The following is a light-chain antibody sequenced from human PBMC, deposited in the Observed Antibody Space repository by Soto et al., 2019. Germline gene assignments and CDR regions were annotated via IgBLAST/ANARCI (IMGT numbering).Light chain of an antibody. CDR2: DSS. V-gene: IGKV1-33*01. CDR1: QDISNF. J-gene: IGKJ5*01. Sequence: DIQMTQSPSSLSASVGDRVTIICQASQDISNFLNWYQQKPGKAPKLLIYDSSNLETGVPSRFSGSGSGTHFSFTISSLQPEDIATYYCQQFDNLPITVGQGTRLEIK. CDR3: QQFDNLPIT.